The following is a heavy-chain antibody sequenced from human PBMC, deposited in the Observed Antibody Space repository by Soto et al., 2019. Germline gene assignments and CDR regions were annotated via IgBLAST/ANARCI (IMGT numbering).Heavy chain of an antibody. CDR3: AKDVTAAADRAY. CDR1: GFTFNLYA. J-gene: IGHJ4*02. V-gene: IGHV3-30*04. D-gene: IGHD6-13*01. Sequence: GGSLRLSCSASGFTFNLYAMHWVRQAPGKGLEWVAVISYDGSNKYYADSVKGRFTISRDNSKNTLYLQMNSLRAEDTAVYYCAKDVTAAADRAYWGQGTLVTVSS. CDR2: ISYDGSNK.